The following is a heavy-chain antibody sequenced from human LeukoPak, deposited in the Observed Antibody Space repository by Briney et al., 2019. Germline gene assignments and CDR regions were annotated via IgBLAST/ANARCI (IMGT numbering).Heavy chain of an antibody. D-gene: IGHD6-19*01. CDR3: ARVRSSGWGKNFDY. Sequence: SETLSLTCTVSVGSISSYYWSWIRQPPGKGLEWIGYIYYSGSTNYNPSLKSRVTISVDTSKNQFSLKLSSVTAADTAVYYCARVRSSGWGKNFDYWGQGTLVTVSS. CDR1: VGSISSYY. J-gene: IGHJ4*02. CDR2: IYYSGST. V-gene: IGHV4-59*01.